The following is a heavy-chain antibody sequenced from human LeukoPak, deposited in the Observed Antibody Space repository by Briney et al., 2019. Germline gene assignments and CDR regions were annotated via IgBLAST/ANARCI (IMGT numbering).Heavy chain of an antibody. CDR2: ISSNEYDT. CDR3: VKDLNGTWSFDY. D-gene: IGHD2-8*01. J-gene: IGHJ4*02. Sequence: HPGGSLRLSCSASEFTFSAYFMHWVRQAPGKGLEYVSSISSNEYDTYYADSVKGRFTISRDNSKNTLFLQMSSLRAEDTAVYYCVKDLNGTWSFDYWGQGTLVTVSS. V-gene: IGHV3-64D*06. CDR1: EFTFSAYF.